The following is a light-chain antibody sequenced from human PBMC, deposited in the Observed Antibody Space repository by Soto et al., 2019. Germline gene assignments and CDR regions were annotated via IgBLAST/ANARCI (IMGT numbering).Light chain of an antibody. CDR3: QQRSNWPPWT. V-gene: IGKV3-11*01. CDR1: QSVSSY. CDR2: DAS. Sequence: EIVLTQSPATLSLSPGERATLSCRASQSVSSYLAWYQQKPGQAPMLLIYDASNSATGIPARFSGSGSGTDFTLTISSLEPEDFAVYYCQQRSNWPPWTFGQGTKVEIK. J-gene: IGKJ1*01.